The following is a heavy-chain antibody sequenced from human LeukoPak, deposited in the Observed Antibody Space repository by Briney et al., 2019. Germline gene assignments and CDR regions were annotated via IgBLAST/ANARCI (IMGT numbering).Heavy chain of an antibody. Sequence: SETLSLTCTVSGDSISSSSYYWGWIRQPPGKGLEWIGTIYYSGTTSYNSSLKSRVTVSVDTSKKQFSLKLSSVTAADTAVYYCARHDTIFVWFDPWGQGTLVTVSS. CDR3: ARHDTIFVWFDP. J-gene: IGHJ5*02. V-gene: IGHV4-39*01. D-gene: IGHD3-3*01. CDR2: IYYSGTT. CDR1: GDSISSSSYY.